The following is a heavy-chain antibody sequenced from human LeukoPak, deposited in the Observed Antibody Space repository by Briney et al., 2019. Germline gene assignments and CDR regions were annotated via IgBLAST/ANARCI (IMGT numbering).Heavy chain of an antibody. D-gene: IGHD3-22*01. V-gene: IGHV3-66*01. Sequence: PGGSLRLSCAASGFTVSSNYMSWVRQAPGKGLEWVSVIYSGGSTYYADSVKGRFTISRDNSKNTLYLQMNSLRAKDTAVYYCARDRYYDSSGYPIGAFDIWGQGTMVTVSS. CDR3: ARDRYYDSSGYPIGAFDI. CDR2: IYSGGST. J-gene: IGHJ3*02. CDR1: GFTVSSNY.